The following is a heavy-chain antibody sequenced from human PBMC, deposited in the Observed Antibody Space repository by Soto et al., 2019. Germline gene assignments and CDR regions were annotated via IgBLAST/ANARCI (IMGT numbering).Heavy chain of an antibody. Sequence: GGSLRLSCAASGFTFSSYAMSWVRQAPGKGLEWVSAISGSGGSTYYADSVKGRFTISRDNSKNTLYLQMNSLRAEDTAVYYCAKEMRRFVVVVADHPAPFDYWGQGTLVTVSS. CDR2: ISGSGGST. CDR3: AKEMRRFVVVVADHPAPFDY. V-gene: IGHV3-23*01. J-gene: IGHJ4*02. D-gene: IGHD2-15*01. CDR1: GFTFSSYA.